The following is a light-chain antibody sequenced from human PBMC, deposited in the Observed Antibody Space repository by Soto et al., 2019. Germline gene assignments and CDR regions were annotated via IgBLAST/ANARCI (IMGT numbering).Light chain of an antibody. CDR3: QQRSNYLT. CDR1: QSVSSY. Sequence: EIVLTQSPATLSLSPGERATLSCRASQSVSSYLAWYQQKPGQAPRLLIYDASNRATGIPARFSGSGSGTEFTLTISSLEPEDFPVYYCQQRSNYLTFGGGTKVEIK. V-gene: IGKV3-11*01. J-gene: IGKJ4*01. CDR2: DAS.